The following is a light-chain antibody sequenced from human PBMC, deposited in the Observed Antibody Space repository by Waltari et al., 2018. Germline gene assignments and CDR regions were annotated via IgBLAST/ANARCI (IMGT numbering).Light chain of an antibody. CDR1: SGHSSYI. J-gene: IGLJ3*02. CDR2: LEGSGSD. V-gene: IGLV4-60*03. Sequence: QPVLTQSSSASASLGSSVKLTCTLSSGHSSYIIAWHQQQPGKAPRYLMKLEGSGSDNKGSGVPDRFSGSSSGAARYLTISNLQSEDEADYYCETWDSNTRVFGGGTKLTVL. CDR3: ETWDSNTRV.